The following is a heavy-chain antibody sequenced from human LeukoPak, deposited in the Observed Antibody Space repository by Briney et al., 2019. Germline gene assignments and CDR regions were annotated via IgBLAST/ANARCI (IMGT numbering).Heavy chain of an antibody. V-gene: IGHV4-59*08. J-gene: IGHJ5*02. CDR2: IYYSGST. CDR1: GGSISSYY. Sequence: PSETLSLTCTVSGGSISSYYWSWIRQPPGKGLEWIGYIYYSGSTNYNPSLKSRVTISVDTSKNQFSLKLSSVTAADTAVYYCARRPKMSGSDGDTWLDPWGQGKLVTVSS. CDR3: ARRPKMSGSDGDTWLDP. D-gene: IGHD3-3*01.